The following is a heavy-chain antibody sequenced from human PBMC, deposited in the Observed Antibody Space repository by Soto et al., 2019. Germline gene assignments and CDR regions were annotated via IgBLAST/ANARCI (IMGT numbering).Heavy chain of an antibody. Sequence: QVQLQESGPGLVKPSQTLSLTCTVSGGSISSGDYYWSWIRQPPGKGLEWIGYIDYSGSTYYNPSLTSRVNITVDKSKNQCSMKLSSVTAADTAVYYCAILDYYDSSGYIFDYWGQGTLVTVSS. CDR2: IDYSGST. CDR3: AILDYYDSSGYIFDY. J-gene: IGHJ4*02. V-gene: IGHV4-30-4*01. CDR1: GGSISSGDYY. D-gene: IGHD3-22*01.